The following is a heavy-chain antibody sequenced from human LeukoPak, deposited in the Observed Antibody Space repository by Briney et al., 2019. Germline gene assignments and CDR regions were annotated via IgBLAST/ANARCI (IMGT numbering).Heavy chain of an antibody. D-gene: IGHD3-22*01. Sequence: ASVKVSCKASGYTFTSYGISWVRQAPGQGLEWMGWISAYNGNTNYAQKLQGRVTMTTDTSTSTAYMELRSLRSDDTAVYYCARVTMRVVVTKVSELRDPYYFDYWGQGTLVTVSS. CDR2: ISAYNGNT. V-gene: IGHV1-18*01. J-gene: IGHJ4*02. CDR3: ARVTMRVVVTKVSELRDPYYFDY. CDR1: GYTFTSYG.